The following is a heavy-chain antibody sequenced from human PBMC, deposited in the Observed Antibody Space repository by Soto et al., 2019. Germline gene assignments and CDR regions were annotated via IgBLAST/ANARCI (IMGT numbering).Heavy chain of an antibody. D-gene: IGHD2-15*01. J-gene: IGHJ4*02. CDR1: GFTFSSYW. CDR3: ARRSGDIVVVVAAPSRFDY. CDR2: IKQDGSEK. Sequence: EVQLVESGGGLVQPGGSLRLSCAASGFTFSSYWMSWVRQAPGKGLEWVANIKQDGSEKYYVDSVKGRFTISRDNAKNSLYLQMNSLRAEDTAVYYCARRSGDIVVVVAAPSRFDYWGQGTLVTDSS. V-gene: IGHV3-7*01.